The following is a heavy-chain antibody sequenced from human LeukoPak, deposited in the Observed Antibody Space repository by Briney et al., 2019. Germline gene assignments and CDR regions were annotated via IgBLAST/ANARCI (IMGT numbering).Heavy chain of an antibody. V-gene: IGHV4-39*02. Sequence: PSETLSLTCTVSGGSISSSDFSWGWIRQPPGKGLEWIGIVYYSGSTSYYSPSLKSRVTISINTSKNQFSLKLSSVTAADTAVYYCAREVYWFDPWGQGTLVTVSS. J-gene: IGHJ5*02. CDR2: VYYSGSTS. CDR1: GGSISSSDFS. CDR3: AREVYWFDP.